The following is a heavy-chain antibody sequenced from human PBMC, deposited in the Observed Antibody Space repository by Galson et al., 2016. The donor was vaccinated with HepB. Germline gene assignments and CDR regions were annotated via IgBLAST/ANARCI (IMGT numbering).Heavy chain of an antibody. CDR3: ARELEKWVSTYGAFDS. V-gene: IGHV3-30*04. Sequence: SLRLSCAASGLNFSPYGMHWVRQAPGKGLEWVAGISHDGSNTYHADSVKGRFTISRDNAKQTLFLRMNSLRAEDTAVYYCARELEKWVSTYGAFDSWGQGTLVTVSS. J-gene: IGHJ4*02. CDR1: GLNFSPYG. CDR2: ISHDGSNT. D-gene: IGHD1-26*01.